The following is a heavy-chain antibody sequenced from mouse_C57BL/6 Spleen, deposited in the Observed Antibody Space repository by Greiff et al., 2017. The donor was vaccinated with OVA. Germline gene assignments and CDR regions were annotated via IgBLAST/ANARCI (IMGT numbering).Heavy chain of an antibody. CDR3: TKGDYDVYYYAMDY. CDR2: IYPGNSDT. V-gene: IGHV1-5*01. D-gene: IGHD2-4*01. Sequence: EVQGVESGTVLARPGASVKMSCKTSGYTFTSYWMHWVKQRPGQGLEWIGAIYPGNSDTRYNQKFKGKAKLTAVTSASTAYMELSSLTNEDSAVYYCTKGDYDVYYYAMDYWGQGTSVTVSS. CDR1: GYTFTSYW. J-gene: IGHJ4*01.